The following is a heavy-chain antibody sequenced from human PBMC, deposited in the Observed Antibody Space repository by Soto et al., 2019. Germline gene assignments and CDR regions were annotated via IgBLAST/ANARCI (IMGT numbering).Heavy chain of an antibody. CDR1: GFTISNYG. Sequence: LRLSCAASGFTISNYGMHWVRQAPGKGLEWVAVISYDGTITYYADSVKGRFTISRDNSKNTLYLQMNSLRTEDTAVYYCATTRVGPCSSSICFSGIFDGMDVWGQGTTVTVSS. CDR3: ATTRVGPCSSSICFSGIFDGMDV. J-gene: IGHJ6*01. D-gene: IGHD2-2*01. CDR2: ISYDGTIT. V-gene: IGHV3-30-3*01.